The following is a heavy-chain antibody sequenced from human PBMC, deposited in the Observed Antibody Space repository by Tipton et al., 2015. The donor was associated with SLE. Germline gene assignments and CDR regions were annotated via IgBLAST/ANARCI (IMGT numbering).Heavy chain of an antibody. J-gene: IGHJ6*03. CDR1: GGSVSSSSKY. CDR2: IYYTGTTT. CDR3: ARTWGWNRGYYYMDV. Sequence: TLSLTCTVSGGSVSSSSKYWAWIRQPPGKGLEWIGSIYYTGTTTYYNSFLKSRVTMSVDTSQNQFSLKLTSVTAADTAVFYCARTWGWNRGYYYMDVWGKGTTVTVSS. D-gene: IGHD1-1*01. V-gene: IGHV4-39*07.